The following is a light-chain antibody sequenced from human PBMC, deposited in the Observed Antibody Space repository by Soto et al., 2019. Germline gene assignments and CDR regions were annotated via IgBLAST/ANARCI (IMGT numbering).Light chain of an antibody. CDR2: AAS. J-gene: IGKJ3*01. Sequence: DIQMTQSPSSLSASVGDRVTITCRASQGIRNDLVWYQQKPGEAPKRLIYAASDLQTGVPSRFSGSGSGTEFTLTSSSLQPEDXAXXYXLXXXSYPXIFGPGTKVDIK. V-gene: IGKV1-17*01. CDR1: QGIRND. CDR3: LXXXSYPXI.